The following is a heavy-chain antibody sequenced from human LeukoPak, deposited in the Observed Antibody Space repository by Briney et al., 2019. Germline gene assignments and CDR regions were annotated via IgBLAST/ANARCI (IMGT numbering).Heavy chain of an antibody. Sequence: SETLSLTCAVSGGSISSHFWSWIRQPPGKGLEWIGNIYNSGTTNYNPSLESRVTISVDTSKNQLSLQLTSVTAADTAVYYCTKATQWLAFDYWGRGTLVTVSS. J-gene: IGHJ4*02. CDR1: GGSISSHF. D-gene: IGHD6-19*01. CDR2: IYNSGTT. CDR3: TKATQWLAFDY. V-gene: IGHV4-59*11.